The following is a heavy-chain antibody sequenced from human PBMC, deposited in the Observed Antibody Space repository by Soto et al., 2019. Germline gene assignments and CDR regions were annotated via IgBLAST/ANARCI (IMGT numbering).Heavy chain of an antibody. D-gene: IGHD3-22*01. Sequence: SVKVSCKASGGTFSSYAISWVRQAPGQGLEWMGGIIPIFGTANYAQKFQGRVTITADESTSTAYMELSSLRSEDTAVYYCARAFTANYDSSGYYTIGAAFDIWGQGTMVTVSS. CDR3: ARAFTANYDSSGYYTIGAAFDI. V-gene: IGHV1-69*13. CDR1: GGTFSSYA. J-gene: IGHJ3*02. CDR2: IIPIFGTA.